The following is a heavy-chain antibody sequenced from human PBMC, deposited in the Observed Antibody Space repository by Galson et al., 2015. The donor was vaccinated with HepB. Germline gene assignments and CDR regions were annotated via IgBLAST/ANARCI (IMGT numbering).Heavy chain of an antibody. D-gene: IGHD3-10*01. CDR2: ISGSGGST. CDR3: AEDGLDYYGSGSYYWDFDY. J-gene: IGHJ4*02. CDR1: GFTFSSYA. V-gene: IGHV3-23*01. Sequence: SLRLSCAASGFTFSSYAMSWVRQAPGKGLEWVSAISGSGGSTYYADSVKGRFTISRDNSKNTLYLQMNSLRAEDTAVYYCAEDGLDYYGSGSYYWDFDYWGQGTLVTVSS.